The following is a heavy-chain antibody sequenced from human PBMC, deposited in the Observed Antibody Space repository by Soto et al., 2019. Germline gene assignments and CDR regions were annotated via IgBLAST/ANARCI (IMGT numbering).Heavy chain of an antibody. CDR2: ISSSSSYI. CDR3: ARELYDFWSGYCPDY. Sequence: EVQLVESGGGLVKPGGSLRLSCAASGFTFSSYSMNWVRQAPGKGLEWVSSISSSSSYIYYADSVKGRFTISRDNAKNSLYLQMNSLRAEDTAVYYCARELYDFWSGYCPDYWGHGTLVTVSP. V-gene: IGHV3-21*01. CDR1: GFTFSSYS. D-gene: IGHD3-3*01. J-gene: IGHJ4*01.